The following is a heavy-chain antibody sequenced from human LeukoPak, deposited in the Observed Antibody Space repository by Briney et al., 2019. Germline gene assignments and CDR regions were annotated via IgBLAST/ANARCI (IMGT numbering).Heavy chain of an antibody. Sequence: GGSLRLSCAASGFTFSSYAMHWVRQAPGKGLEWVAVISYDGSNKYYADSVKGRFTIPRDNSKNTLYLQMNSLRAEDTAVYYCARDGSGSVVDYWGQGTLVTVSS. V-gene: IGHV3-30-3*01. CDR1: GFTFSSYA. CDR3: ARDGSGSVVDY. CDR2: ISYDGSNK. J-gene: IGHJ4*02. D-gene: IGHD3-10*01.